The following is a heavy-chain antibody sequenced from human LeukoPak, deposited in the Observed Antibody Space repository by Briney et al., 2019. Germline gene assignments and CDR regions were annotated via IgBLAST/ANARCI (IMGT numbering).Heavy chain of an antibody. J-gene: IGHJ4*02. CDR2: IRYDGSDK. Sequence: GGSLRLSCAASGFTFSSYGIHWVRQAPGKGLEWVAFIRYDGSDKYYTDSVKGRFTISRDNSKNTLYLQMNSLRAEDTAVYYCAKVPAYGSGSQAFDYWGQGTLVTVSS. CDR1: GFTFSSYG. CDR3: AKVPAYGSGSQAFDY. V-gene: IGHV3-30*02. D-gene: IGHD3-10*01.